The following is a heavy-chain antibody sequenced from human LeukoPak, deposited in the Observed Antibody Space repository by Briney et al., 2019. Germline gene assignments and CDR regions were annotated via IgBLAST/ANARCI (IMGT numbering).Heavy chain of an antibody. CDR2: ITSSAGTT. Sequence: GGSLRLSCVASGFRFSDYEMNWVRQAPGKGLEWVSYITSSAGTTYYAESVKGRFTISRDNAKNSLFLQMNSLRAEDTAVYYCARKVLSGSRYFDYWGQGALVTVSS. CDR1: GFRFSDYE. CDR3: ARKVLSGSRYFDY. V-gene: IGHV3-48*03. J-gene: IGHJ4*02. D-gene: IGHD1-26*01.